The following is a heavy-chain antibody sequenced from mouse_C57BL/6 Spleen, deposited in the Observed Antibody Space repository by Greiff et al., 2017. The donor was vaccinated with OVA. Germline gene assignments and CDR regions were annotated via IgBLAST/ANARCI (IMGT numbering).Heavy chain of an antibody. CDR3: ARNDYYGSSHWYFDV. D-gene: IGHD1-1*01. CDR1: GYTFTYYY. J-gene: IGHJ1*03. CDR2: INPNNGGT. Sequence: EVQLQQSGPELVKPGASVKISCKASGYTFTYYYMNWVKQSHGKSLEWIGDINPNNGGTSYNQKFKGKATLTVDKSSSTAYMELRSLTSEDSAVYYCARNDYYGSSHWYFDVWGTGTTVTVSS. V-gene: IGHV1-26*01.